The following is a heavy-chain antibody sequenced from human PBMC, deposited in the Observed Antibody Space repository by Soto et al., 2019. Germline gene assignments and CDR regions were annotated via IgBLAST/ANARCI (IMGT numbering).Heavy chain of an antibody. Sequence: QVQLQESGPGLVKPSQTLSLTCTVSSGSISSGDYYWSWIRQPPGKGLEWIGYIYYSGSTYYNPSFKSRVTISVDTSKNQFSLKLSSVTAADTAVYYCARNYGDYLYYYGMDVWGQGTTVTVSS. CDR2: IYYSGST. CDR1: SGSISSGDYY. D-gene: IGHD4-17*01. V-gene: IGHV4-30-4*01. CDR3: ARNYGDYLYYYGMDV. J-gene: IGHJ6*02.